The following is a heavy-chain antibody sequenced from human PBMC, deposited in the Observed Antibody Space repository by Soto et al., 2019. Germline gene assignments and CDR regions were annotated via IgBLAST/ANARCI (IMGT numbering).Heavy chain of an antibody. CDR1: GFTFSHYG. V-gene: IGHV3-33*01. Sequence: QLVESGGGVVQPGRSLRLSCAASGFTFSHYGMHWVRQAPGKGLEWVAVIWDDANKRYYPDSVRGRFTISRDNSENTLYLQMNSLSGEDTAEYYCVRGGKTAGAFDIWGQGTMVTVSS. J-gene: IGHJ3*02. CDR2: IWDDANKR. CDR3: VRGGKTAGAFDI. D-gene: IGHD3-16*01.